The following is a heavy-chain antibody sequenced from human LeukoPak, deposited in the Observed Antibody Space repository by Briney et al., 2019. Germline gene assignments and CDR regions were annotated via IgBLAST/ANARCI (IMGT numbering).Heavy chain of an antibody. J-gene: IGHJ4*02. Sequence: PGGSLRLSCAASGFTFSSYAMSWVRQAPGKGLEWVSAISGSGGSTYYADSVKGRFTISRDNSKNTLYLQMNSLRAEDTAVYYCAKDHRGVGDSDGSYYNYWGQGTLVTVSS. CDR3: AKDHRGVGDSDGSYYNY. CDR1: GFTFSSYA. V-gene: IGHV3-23*01. D-gene: IGHD3-16*01. CDR2: ISGSGGST.